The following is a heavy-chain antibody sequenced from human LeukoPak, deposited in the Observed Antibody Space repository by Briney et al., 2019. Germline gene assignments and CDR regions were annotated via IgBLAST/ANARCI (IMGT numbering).Heavy chain of an antibody. J-gene: IGHJ6*03. CDR2: MYTRGST. CDR1: GGSLSSGSYY. V-gene: IGHV4-61*09. CDR3: ARHLRRRVSAIGYGPNEYYYMDV. Sequence: SQTLSLTCTVSGGSLSSGSYYWSWIRHPAGKGREWIGHMYTRGSTKHSPPLKCRITMPVDTAKSQFSLKLSSVTAADTAVYYWARHLRRRVSAIGYGPNEYYYMDVWGKGITVTISS. D-gene: IGHD4/OR15-4a*01.